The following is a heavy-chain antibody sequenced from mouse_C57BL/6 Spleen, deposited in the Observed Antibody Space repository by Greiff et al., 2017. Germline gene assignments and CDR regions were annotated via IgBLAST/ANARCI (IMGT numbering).Heavy chain of an antibody. Sequence: QVQLQQPGAELVKPGASVKLSCKASGYTFTSYWMHWVKQRPGQGLEWIGMIHPNSGSTNYNEKFKSKATLTVDKSSSTAYMQLSSLTSEDSAVYYCERDDTTVVETFAYWGQGTLVTVSA. J-gene: IGHJ3*01. CDR3: ERDDTTVVETFAY. V-gene: IGHV1-64*01. D-gene: IGHD1-1*01. CDR1: GYTFTSYW. CDR2: IHPNSGST.